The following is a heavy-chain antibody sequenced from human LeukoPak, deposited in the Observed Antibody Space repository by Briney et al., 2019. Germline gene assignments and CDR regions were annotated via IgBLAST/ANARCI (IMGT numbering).Heavy chain of an antibody. CDR1: GFTFSKYA. CDR3: ARGPTAAPGQPQGSATLRYFDY. CDR2: IRNSGDFT. D-gene: IGHD6-13*01. Sequence: PGGSLRLSCAASGFTFSKYAMTWVRQAPGKGLEGVSAIRNSGDFTYYADSVRGRFTISRDNSKNTLFLQMNSLRAEDTAVFYCARGPTAAPGQPQGSATLRYFDYWGQGTLVTVSS. V-gene: IGHV3-23*01. J-gene: IGHJ4*02.